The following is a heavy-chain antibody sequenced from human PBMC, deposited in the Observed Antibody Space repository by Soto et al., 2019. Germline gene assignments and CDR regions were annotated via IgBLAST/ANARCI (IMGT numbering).Heavy chain of an antibody. D-gene: IGHD2-15*01. CDR1: GFRVSNYG. Sequence: XGSLRLTCAACGFRVSNYGMNGVRQAPGKGLEWVSSISSSSYIYYADSVKGRFTISRDNAKNSLYLQMNSLRAEDTAVYYCARDAPYCSGGSCYGFDYWGQRTLVTVSS. J-gene: IGHJ4*02. V-gene: IGHV3-21*01. CDR2: ISSSSYI. CDR3: ARDAPYCSGGSCYGFDY.